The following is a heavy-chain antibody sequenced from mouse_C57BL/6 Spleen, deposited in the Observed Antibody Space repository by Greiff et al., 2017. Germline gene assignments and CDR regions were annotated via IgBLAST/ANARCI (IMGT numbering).Heavy chain of an antibody. J-gene: IGHJ4*01. CDR1: GYAFSSSW. V-gene: IGHV1-82*01. CDR2: IYPGDGDT. CDR3: ARGRPYAMDY. Sequence: VQLQQSGPELVKPGASVKISCKASGYAFSSSWMNWVKQRPGKGLEWIGRIYPGDGDTNYNGKFKGKATLTADKSSSTAYMQLSSLTSEDSAVYFRARGRPYAMDYWGQGTSVTVSS.